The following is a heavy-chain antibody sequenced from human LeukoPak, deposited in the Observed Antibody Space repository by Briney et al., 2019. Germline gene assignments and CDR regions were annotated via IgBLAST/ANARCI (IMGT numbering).Heavy chain of an antibody. J-gene: IGHJ5*02. CDR3: ARAYSSSWYFNWFDP. CDR2: IYPSGTT. V-gene: IGHV4-39*07. D-gene: IGHD6-13*01. Sequence: SETLSLTCTVSGGSISSSSYYWGWIRQPPGKGLEWIGNIYPSGTTYYNPSLKTRVTISVDTSKNQFSLKLSSVTAADTAVYFCARAYSSSWYFNWFDPWGQGTLVTVSS. CDR1: GGSISSSSYY.